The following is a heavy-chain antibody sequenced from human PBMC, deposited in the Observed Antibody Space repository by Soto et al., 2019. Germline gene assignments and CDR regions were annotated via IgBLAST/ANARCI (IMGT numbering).Heavy chain of an antibody. CDR2: IIPIFGTA. J-gene: IGHJ6*02. CDR1: GGTFSSYA. Sequence: ASVKVSCKASGGTFSSYAISWVRLAPGQGLEWMGGIIPIFGTANYAQKFQGRVTITADESTSTAYMELSSLRSEDTAVYYCARAENYGGQAYGMDVWGQGTTATVSS. CDR3: ARAENYGGQAYGMDV. V-gene: IGHV1-69*13. D-gene: IGHD1-7*01.